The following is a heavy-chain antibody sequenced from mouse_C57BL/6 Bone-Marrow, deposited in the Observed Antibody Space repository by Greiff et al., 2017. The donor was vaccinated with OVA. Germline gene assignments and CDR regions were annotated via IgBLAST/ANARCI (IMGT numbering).Heavy chain of an antibody. D-gene: IGHD2-3*01. J-gene: IGHJ4*01. Sequence: VQLQQSGAELVRPGASVTLSCKASGYTFTDYEMHWVKQTPVHGLEWIGAIDPETGGTAYNQKFKGKAILTAAKSSSTAYMELRSLTSEDSAVYYCTRAGYYYYYAMDYWGQGTSVTVSS. CDR2: IDPETGGT. V-gene: IGHV1-15*01. CDR1: GYTFTDYE. CDR3: TRAGYYYYYAMDY.